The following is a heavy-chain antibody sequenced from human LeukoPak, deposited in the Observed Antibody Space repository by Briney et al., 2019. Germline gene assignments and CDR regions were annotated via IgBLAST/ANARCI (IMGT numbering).Heavy chain of an antibody. V-gene: IGHV4-31*03. CDR3: ARALFYYYYMDV. Sequence: PSETLSLTCTVSGGSISSGGYYWSWIRQHPGKGLEWIGYIYYSGSTYYNPSLKSRVTISVDTSKNQFFLKLSSVTAADTAVYYCARALFYYYYMDVWGKGTTVTVSS. J-gene: IGHJ6*03. CDR1: GGSISSGGYY. CDR2: IYYSGST.